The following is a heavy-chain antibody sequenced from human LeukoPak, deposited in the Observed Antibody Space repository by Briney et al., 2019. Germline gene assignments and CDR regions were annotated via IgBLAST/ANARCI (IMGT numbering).Heavy chain of an antibody. Sequence: ASVKVSCKASGYRFTSYYMHWVRQAPGQGLEWMGVINPNGGTARYAQKFQGRVTMTTDTSTSTVYMEFSSLRSEDTAVYYCARVDQDGYYFDYWGQGTLVTVSS. J-gene: IGHJ4*02. V-gene: IGHV1-46*01. D-gene: IGHD3-9*01. CDR3: ARVDQDGYYFDY. CDR2: INPNGGTA. CDR1: GYRFTSYY.